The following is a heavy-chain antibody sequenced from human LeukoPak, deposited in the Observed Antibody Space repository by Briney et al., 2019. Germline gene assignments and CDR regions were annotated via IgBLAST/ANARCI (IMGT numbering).Heavy chain of an antibody. D-gene: IGHD6-19*01. V-gene: IGHV4-59*01. CDR2: IYYSGST. CDR1: GGSISSYY. CDR3: ARDQYSSGWQPRNYYGTDV. J-gene: IGHJ6*02. Sequence: ASETLSLTCTVSGGSISSYYWSWIRQPPGKGLEWIGYIYYSGSTNYNPSLKSRVTISVDTSKNQFSLKLSSVTAADTAVYYCARDQYSSGWQPRNYYGTDVWGQGTTVTVSS.